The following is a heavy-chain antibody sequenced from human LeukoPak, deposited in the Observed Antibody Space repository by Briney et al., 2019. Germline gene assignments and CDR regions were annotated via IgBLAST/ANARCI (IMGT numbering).Heavy chain of an antibody. V-gene: IGHV3-23*01. J-gene: IGHJ4*02. CDR2: IYGSGVSI. CDR3: AKDLGWELPAEAY. D-gene: IGHD1-26*01. CDR1: GFTFKSYV. Sequence: LPGGSLRLSCVASGFTFKSYVMNWVRQAPGKGLEWLATIYGSGVSISYADSVKGRFTTSRDNSNNTLYLQMNSLRAEDTAMYYCAKDLGWELPAEAYWGQGILVTVSS.